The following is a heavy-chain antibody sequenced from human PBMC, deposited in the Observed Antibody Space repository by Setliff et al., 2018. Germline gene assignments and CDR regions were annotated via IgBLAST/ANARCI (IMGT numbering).Heavy chain of an antibody. CDR3: ARDYYDSSGYPDDAFDI. CDR1: GFTFDDYG. D-gene: IGHD3-22*01. J-gene: IGHJ3*02. CDR2: INWNGGST. Sequence: GGSLRLSCAASGFTFDDYGMSWVRQAPGKGLEWVSGINWNGGSTGYADSVKGRFTISRDNAKNSLYLQMNGLRAEDTALYYCARDYYDSSGYPDDAFDIWGQGTMVTVSS. V-gene: IGHV3-20*04.